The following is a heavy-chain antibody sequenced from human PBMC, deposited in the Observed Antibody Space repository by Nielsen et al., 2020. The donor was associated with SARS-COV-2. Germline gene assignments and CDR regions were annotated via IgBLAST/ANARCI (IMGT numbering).Heavy chain of an antibody. CDR3: AKGRYNWNYIDYFDY. V-gene: IGHV3-30*18. CDR1: GFTFSSYG. J-gene: IGHJ4*02. D-gene: IGHD1-7*01. CDR2: ISFDGSNK. Sequence: GESLKISCAASGFTFSSYGMHWVRQAPGKGLEWVAGISFDGSNKYYADSLKGRFTISRDNSKNTLYLQMNSLRAEDTAVYYCAKGRYNWNYIDYFDYWGQGTLVTVSS.